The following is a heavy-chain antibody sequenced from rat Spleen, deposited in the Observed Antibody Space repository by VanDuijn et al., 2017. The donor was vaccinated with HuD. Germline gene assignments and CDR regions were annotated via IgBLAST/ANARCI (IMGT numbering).Heavy chain of an antibody. D-gene: IGHD1-12*02. CDR3: ARNDGNYYYRFAY. V-gene: IGHV5S13*01. CDR1: GFTFRNYG. CDR2: ISTAGGNT. J-gene: IGHJ3*01. Sequence: EVQLVESGGALVQPGRSLKLSCAASGFTFRNYGMAWVRQTLTRGLEWVAYISTAGGNTYYRDSVKGRFTISRDNAKNTLYLQMDSLTSEDTATYYCARNDGNYYYRFAYWGQGTLVTVSS.